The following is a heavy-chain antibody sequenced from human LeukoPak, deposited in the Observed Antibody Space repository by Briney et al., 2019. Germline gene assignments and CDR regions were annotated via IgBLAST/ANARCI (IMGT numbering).Heavy chain of an antibody. V-gene: IGHV3-23*01. J-gene: IGHJ4*02. CDR3: ARGELETLLTWGPYYFDY. D-gene: IGHD1-26*01. Sequence: GGSLRLSCAASGFTFSNYAMRWVRQAPGKGLEWVSAITGSGGNTHYADSVKGRFTISRDNSKNTLYLQMNSLRSEDTAVYYCARGELETLLTWGPYYFDYWGQGTLVTVSS. CDR2: ITGSGGNT. CDR1: GFTFSNYA.